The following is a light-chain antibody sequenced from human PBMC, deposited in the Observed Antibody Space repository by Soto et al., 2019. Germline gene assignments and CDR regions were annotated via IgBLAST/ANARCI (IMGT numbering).Light chain of an antibody. CDR3: QQRSNWYT. CDR1: QSVSSY. V-gene: IGKV3-11*01. J-gene: IGKJ2*01. CDR2: DAS. Sequence: VLTQSPATLSLSPGERATLSCRASQSVSSYLAWYQQKPGQAPRLLIYDASTRATGIPARFSGSGSGTDFTLTISRLEPEDFAVYYCQQRSNWYTFGQGTKLEIK.